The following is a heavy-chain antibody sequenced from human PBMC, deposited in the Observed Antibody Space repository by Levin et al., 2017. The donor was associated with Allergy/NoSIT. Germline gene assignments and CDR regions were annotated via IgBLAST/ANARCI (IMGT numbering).Heavy chain of an antibody. Sequence: SQTLSLTCAVYGGSFSGYYWSWIRQPPGKGLEWIGEINHSGSTNYNPSLKSRVTISVDTSKNQFSLKLSSVTAADTAVYYCARGPDIVATISWFDPWGQGTLVTVSS. CDR2: INHSGST. D-gene: IGHD5-12*01. V-gene: IGHV4-34*01. J-gene: IGHJ5*02. CDR1: GGSFSGYY. CDR3: ARGPDIVATISWFDP.